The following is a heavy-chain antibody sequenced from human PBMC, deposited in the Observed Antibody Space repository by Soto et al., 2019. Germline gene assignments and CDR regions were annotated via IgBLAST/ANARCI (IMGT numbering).Heavy chain of an antibody. CDR2: IYHSGST. CDR1: GGSISSSNW. D-gene: IGHD6-19*01. V-gene: IGHV4-4*02. Sequence: QVQLQESGPGLVKPSGTLSLTCAVSGGSISSSNWWSWVRQPPGKGLGWIGEIYHSGSTNYNPSHKSGVTTSVEKSKTQFTPKLSSVTAANTAEYYWARVAVAGTSVDYWGQGTLVTVSS. CDR3: ARVAVAGTSVDY. J-gene: IGHJ4*02.